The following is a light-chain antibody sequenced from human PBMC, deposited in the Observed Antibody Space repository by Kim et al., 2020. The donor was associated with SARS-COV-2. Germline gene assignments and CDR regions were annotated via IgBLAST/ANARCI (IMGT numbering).Light chain of an antibody. CDR2: DVS. CDR3: QQNDYFPIT. CDR1: QVIKKF. V-gene: IGKV1-33*01. J-gene: IGKJ5*01. Sequence: ASVGDRVTITCQATQVIKKFLNWYQQRPGKAPKLLIYDVSNLQTGVPSRFSGSGFGTKFTLTISSLQPEDFATYYCQQNDYFPITFGQGTLLEIK.